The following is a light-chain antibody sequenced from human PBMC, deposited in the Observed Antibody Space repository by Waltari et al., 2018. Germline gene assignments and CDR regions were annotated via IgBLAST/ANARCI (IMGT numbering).Light chain of an antibody. Sequence: DIQMTQSPSTLSASVGDRVPITCRASQSISSRLAWYQQKPGKAPKLLIYKASSLESGVPSRFSGSGSGTEFTLTISSLQPDDFATYYCQQYNSYSPGFGQGTRLEIK. CDR1: QSISSR. J-gene: IGKJ5*01. CDR3: QQYNSYSPG. V-gene: IGKV1-5*03. CDR2: KAS.